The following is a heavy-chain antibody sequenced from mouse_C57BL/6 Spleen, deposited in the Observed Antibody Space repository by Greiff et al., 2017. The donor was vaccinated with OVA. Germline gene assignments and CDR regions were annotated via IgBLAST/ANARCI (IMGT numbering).Heavy chain of an antibody. Sequence: VQLKQSGPELVKPGASVKISCKASGYTFTDYYMNWVKQSHGKSLEWIGDINPNNGGTSYNQKFKGKATLTVDKSSSTAYMELRSLTSEDSAVYYCAVDYYGSRFAYWGQGTLVTVSA. CDR1: GYTFTDYY. CDR2: INPNNGGT. J-gene: IGHJ3*01. V-gene: IGHV1-26*01. D-gene: IGHD1-1*01. CDR3: AVDYYGSRFAY.